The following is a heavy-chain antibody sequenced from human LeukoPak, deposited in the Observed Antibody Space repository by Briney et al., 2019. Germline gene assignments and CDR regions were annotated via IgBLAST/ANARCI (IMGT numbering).Heavy chain of an antibody. V-gene: IGHV3-21*01. CDR2: ISSSSSYI. J-gene: IGHJ4*02. D-gene: IGHD3-10*01. Sequence: PGGSLRLSCAASGFTFSSYSMNWVRQAPGKGLEWVSSISSSSSYIYYADSVKGRFTISRDNAKNSLYLQMNSLRAEDTAVYYCASSSYTYYYGSGRDYWGQGTLVTVSS. CDR1: GFTFSSYS. CDR3: ASSSYTYYYGSGRDY.